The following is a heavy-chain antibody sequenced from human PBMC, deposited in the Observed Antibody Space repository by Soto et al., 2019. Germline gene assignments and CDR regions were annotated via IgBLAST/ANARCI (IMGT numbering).Heavy chain of an antibody. CDR1: GASISSSSYY. J-gene: IGHJ4*02. D-gene: IGHD2-15*01. CDR2: IYYSGST. CDR3: ARRGSVGYFDY. V-gene: IGHV4-39*01. Sequence: QLQLQESGPGLVKPSETLSLTCTVSGASISSSSYYWGWIRQPPGKGLEWIGSIYYSGSTYYNPSLKSRVTISVDTSKNQFSLKLSSVTAADTAVYYCARRGSVGYFDYWGQGTLVTVSS.